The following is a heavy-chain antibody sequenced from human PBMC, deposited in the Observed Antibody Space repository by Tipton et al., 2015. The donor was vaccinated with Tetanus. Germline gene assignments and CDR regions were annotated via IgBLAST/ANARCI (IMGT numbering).Heavy chain of an antibody. J-gene: IGHJ5*02. D-gene: IGHD5-18*01. CDR1: GGSISSSSYY. Sequence: TLSLTCTVSGGSISSSSYYWGWIRQPPGKGLEWIGSIYYSGSTYYNPSLKSRVTISVDTSKNQFSLKLSSVTAADTAVYYCARGYSYGGCWFAPWGQGTLVTVSS. CDR3: ARGYSYGGCWFAP. CDR2: IYYSGST. V-gene: IGHV4-39*01.